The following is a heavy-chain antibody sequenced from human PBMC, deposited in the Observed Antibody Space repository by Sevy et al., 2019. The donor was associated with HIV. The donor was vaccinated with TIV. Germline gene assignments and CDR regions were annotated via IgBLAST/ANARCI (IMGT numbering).Heavy chain of an antibody. Sequence: SETLSLTCAVYGGSFSGYYWSWIRQPPGKGLEWIGEINHSGSTNYNPSLKSRVTISVDTSKNRFSLKLSSVPAADTAVYYCARHCTGTSCSHAFDIWGQGTMVTVSS. CDR3: ARHCTGTSCSHAFDI. J-gene: IGHJ3*02. CDR2: INHSGST. CDR1: GGSFSGYY. D-gene: IGHD2-2*01. V-gene: IGHV4-34*01.